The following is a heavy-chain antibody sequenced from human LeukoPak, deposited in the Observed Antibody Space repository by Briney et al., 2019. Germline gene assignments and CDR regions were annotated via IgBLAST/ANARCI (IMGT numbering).Heavy chain of an antibody. J-gene: IGHJ4*02. CDR1: GFTFDDYA. D-gene: IGHD6-13*01. Sequence: AGSLRLSCAASGFTFDDYAMHWVRQAPGKGLEWVSLISWDGGSTYYADSVKGRFTISRDNSKNSLFLQMNTLRAEDTALYFCAKDIRGSTSWYGLDYWGQGTLVSVSS. V-gene: IGHV3-43D*03. CDR3: AKDIRGSTSWYGLDY. CDR2: ISWDGGST.